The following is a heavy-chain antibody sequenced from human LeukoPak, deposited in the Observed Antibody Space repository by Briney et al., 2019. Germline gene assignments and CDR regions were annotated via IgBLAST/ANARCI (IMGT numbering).Heavy chain of an antibody. CDR3: ANEIRGSYYEGGFDN. D-gene: IGHD1-26*01. CDR1: GFTFSSYA. V-gene: IGHV3-23*01. Sequence: GGSLRLSCAASGFTFSSYAMSWVRQAPGKGLEWVSAISGSGGSTYYADSVKGRFTISRDNSKNTLYLQMNSLRAEDTAGYYWANEIRGSYYEGGFDNWGQGTLVTVSS. CDR2: ISGSGGST. J-gene: IGHJ4*02.